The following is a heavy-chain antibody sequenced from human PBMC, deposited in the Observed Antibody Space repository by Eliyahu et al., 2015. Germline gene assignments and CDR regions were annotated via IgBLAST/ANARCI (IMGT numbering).Heavy chain of an antibody. CDR2: INHSGST. Sequence: QVQLQQWGAVRXKPSETLSLTCXVYGGSFSGSYWSWIRQPPGKGLEWIGEINHSGSTNYNPSLKSRVIISVDTSKNQFSLKLSSVTAADTAVYYCASGELPDYWGQGTLVTVSS. CDR3: ASGELPDY. CDR1: GGSFSGSY. V-gene: IGHV4-34*01. D-gene: IGHD3-10*01. J-gene: IGHJ4*02.